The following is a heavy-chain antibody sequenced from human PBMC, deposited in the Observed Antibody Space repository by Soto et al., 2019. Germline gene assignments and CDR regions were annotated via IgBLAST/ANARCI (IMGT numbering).Heavy chain of an antibody. J-gene: IGHJ3*02. CDR1: GYTFTSYG. D-gene: IGHD5-18*01. CDR3: AIDLGDTAMVLAFDI. V-gene: IGHV1-18*01. CDR2: ISAYNGDT. Sequence: ASVKVSCKASGYTFTSYGISWVRQAPGQGLEWMGWISAYNGDTNYAQKLQGRVTMTTDTSTSTAYMELRSLRSDDTAVYYCAIDLGDTAMVLAFDIWGQGAMVTGSS.